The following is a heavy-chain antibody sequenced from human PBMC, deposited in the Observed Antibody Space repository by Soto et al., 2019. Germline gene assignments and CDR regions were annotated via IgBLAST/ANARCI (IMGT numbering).Heavy chain of an antibody. V-gene: IGHV1-2*02. CDR2: INAHSGGT. D-gene: IGHD6-6*01. Sequence: SVKVSCKASGFSFTGYYIHWLRQAPGQGLEWMGWINAHSGGTEYAQKFQGRVTLTRDTSIATAYLTLTSLTSDDTALYYCAKDLTRQLAYWLDPWGQGTKATVAS. CDR3: AKDLTRQLAYWLDP. J-gene: IGHJ5*02. CDR1: GFSFTGYY.